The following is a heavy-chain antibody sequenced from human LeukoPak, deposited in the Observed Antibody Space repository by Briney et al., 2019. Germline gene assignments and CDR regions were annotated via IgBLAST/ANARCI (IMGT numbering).Heavy chain of an antibody. CDR3: ARDRVNYYDGSGTFDV. V-gene: IGHV1-69*13. J-gene: IGHJ4*02. CDR1: GGTFNNYA. Sequence: ASVKVSCKSSGGTFNNYAINWVRRAPGQGLEWMGGIIPVFVTATYAQKFQGRVTITADESSSTVNMELRSLTYEDTATYFCARDRVNYYDGSGTFDVWGQGTLVSISS. D-gene: IGHD3-22*01. CDR2: IIPVFVTA.